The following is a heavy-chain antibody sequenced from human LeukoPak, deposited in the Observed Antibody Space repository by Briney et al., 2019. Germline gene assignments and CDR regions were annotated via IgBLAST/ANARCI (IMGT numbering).Heavy chain of an antibody. CDR2: VNPNSGNT. J-gene: IGHJ4*02. CDR1: GYTFKNYD. V-gene: IGHV1-8*02. D-gene: IGHD5-24*01. CDR3: ARATPGGLHGYSFDY. Sequence: ASVKVSCKASGYTFKNYDINWVRQATGQGLEWMGWVNPNSGNTGFAQKFQDGVIMTRDTSINTAYMELTSLRSGDTAVYYCARATPGGLHGYSFDYWGQGTVVTVYS.